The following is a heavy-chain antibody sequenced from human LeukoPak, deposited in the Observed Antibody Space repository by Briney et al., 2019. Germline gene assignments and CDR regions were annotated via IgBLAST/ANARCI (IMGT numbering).Heavy chain of an antibody. V-gene: IGHV1-8*01. CDR1: GYTFTSYD. D-gene: IGHD3-10*01. J-gene: IGHJ4*02. CDR2: MNPNSGNT. Sequence: GASVKVSCKASGYTFTSYDINWVRQATGQGLEWMGWMNPNSGNTGYAQKFQGRVTMTRNTSISTAYMELSSLRSEDTAVYYCARDHYGSGSYDYWGQGTLVTVSS. CDR3: ARDHYGSGSYDY.